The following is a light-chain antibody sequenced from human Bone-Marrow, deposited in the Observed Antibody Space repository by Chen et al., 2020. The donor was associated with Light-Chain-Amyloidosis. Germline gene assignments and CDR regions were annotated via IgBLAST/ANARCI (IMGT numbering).Light chain of an antibody. CDR2: RDT. J-gene: IGLJ2*01. V-gene: IGLV3-25*03. Sequence: SYELTQPPSVSLSPGQTPRSTCSGDVLPTKYAYWYQQKPGQAPVLVIHRDTERPSGISELFSGSSSGTTATLTISGVQAEDEADYHCQSADSSGTYEVIFGGGTKLTVL. CDR3: QSADSSGTYEVI. CDR1: VLPTKY.